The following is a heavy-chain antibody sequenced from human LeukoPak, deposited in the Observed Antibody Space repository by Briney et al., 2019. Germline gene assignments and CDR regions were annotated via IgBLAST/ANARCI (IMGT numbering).Heavy chain of an antibody. CDR3: ARGGGPIHLCPPKPIDH. CDR2: ISSIDTIL. CDR1: GFTFSDYY. Sequence: PGGSLRLSCAASGFTFSDYYMRWIRQAPGKGVEWVSYISSIDTILYYPPSLQARFTISSDNANDSLFLQMNSLRAHDTAVYYCARGGGPIHLCPPKPIDHWGQGTLVTVSS. V-gene: IGHV3-11*04. D-gene: IGHD5-18*01. J-gene: IGHJ4*02.